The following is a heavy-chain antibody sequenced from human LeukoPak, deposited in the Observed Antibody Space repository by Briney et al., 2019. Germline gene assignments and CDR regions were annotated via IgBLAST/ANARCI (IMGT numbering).Heavy chain of an antibody. V-gene: IGHV4-61*02. CDR2: IYTSGST. J-gene: IGHJ6*03. CDR3: ARADFWSGSSYYYYMDV. CDR1: GGSISSSSYY. Sequence: SETLSLTCTVSGGSISSSSYYWSWIRQPAGKGLEWIGRIYTSGSTNYNPSLKSRVTISVDTSKNRFSLKLSSVTAADTAVYYCARADFWSGSSYYYYMDVWGKGTTVTVSS. D-gene: IGHD3-3*01.